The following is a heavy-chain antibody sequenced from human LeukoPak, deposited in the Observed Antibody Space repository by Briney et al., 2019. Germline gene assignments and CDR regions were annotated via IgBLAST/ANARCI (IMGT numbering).Heavy chain of an antibody. CDR2: ISSSRSYI. Sequence: GGSLRLSCAASGFTFSSYSMNWVRQAPGKGLEWVSFISSSRSYIYYADSVKGRFTISRDNAKNSLYLQMNSLRAEDTAVYYCARGPQWLVPSCWFDPWGQGTLVTVSS. CDR3: ARGPQWLVPSCWFDP. J-gene: IGHJ5*02. V-gene: IGHV3-21*01. CDR1: GFTFSSYS. D-gene: IGHD6-19*01.